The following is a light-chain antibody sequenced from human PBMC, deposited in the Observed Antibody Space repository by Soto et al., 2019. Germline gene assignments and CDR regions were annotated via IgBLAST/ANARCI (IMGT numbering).Light chain of an antibody. CDR2: DAS. CDR3: QQSDSTPYT. V-gene: IGKV1-39*01. Sequence: DLQMTRSPSSLSASVGDRVTITCRASQTISTYLNWYQQKPGKAPRLLIYDASSLLSGVPSRFSGSGSGTDFTLTIASLQPEDFSTYYCQQSDSTPYTFGQGTKVEI. CDR1: QTISTY. J-gene: IGKJ2*01.